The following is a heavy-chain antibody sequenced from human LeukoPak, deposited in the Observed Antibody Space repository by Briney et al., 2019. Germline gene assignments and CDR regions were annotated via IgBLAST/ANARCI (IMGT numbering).Heavy chain of an antibody. CDR1: GFTISTYG. Sequence: RGSLRLSCAASGFTISTYGMSWVRQAPGKGLEWVSSISGGTTYYADSVKGRFTISRDNSKNTVSLQMNSLRAEDTAVYYCAKSVYHSGNYWGQGTLVTVSS. D-gene: IGHD3-10*01. CDR2: ISGGTT. CDR3: AKSVYHSGNY. J-gene: IGHJ4*02. V-gene: IGHV3-23*01.